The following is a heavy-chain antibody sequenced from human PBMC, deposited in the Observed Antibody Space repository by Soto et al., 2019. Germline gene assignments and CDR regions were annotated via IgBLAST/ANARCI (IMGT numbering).Heavy chain of an antibody. CDR2: IYWDDDK. J-gene: IGHJ4*02. CDR1: GFSLSTSGVG. D-gene: IGHD2-15*01. CDR3: AHRPSHSSSGSCYSGFDY. Sequence: QITLKESGPTLVKPTQTLTLTCTFSGFSLSTSGVGVGWIRQPPGKALEWLALIYWDDDKRYSPSLKSRLTITKDPSKHQYVLTMTNMDPVDTATYYCAHRPSHSSSGSCYSGFDYWGQGTLVTVSS. V-gene: IGHV2-5*02.